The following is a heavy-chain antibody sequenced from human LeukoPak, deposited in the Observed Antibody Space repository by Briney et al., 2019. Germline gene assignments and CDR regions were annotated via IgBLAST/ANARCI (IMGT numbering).Heavy chain of an antibody. V-gene: IGHV4-61*08. J-gene: IGHJ4*02. D-gene: IGHD3-22*01. CDR2: IYYSGST. CDR1: GGSISSGGYY. CDR3: ASHYYYDSNFDY. Sequence: SETLSLTCTVSGGSISSGGYYWSWIRQHPGKGLEWIGYIYYSGSTNYNPSLKSRVTISVDTSKNQFSLKLSSVTAADTAVYYCASHYYYDSNFDYWGQGTLVTVSS.